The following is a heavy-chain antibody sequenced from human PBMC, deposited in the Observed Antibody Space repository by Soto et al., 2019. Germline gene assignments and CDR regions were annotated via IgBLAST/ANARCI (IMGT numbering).Heavy chain of an antibody. V-gene: IGHV2-5*02. CDR3: AHGPVVAAPFDY. CDR1: GFSLSTSGVG. Sequence: QITLKESGPTLVKPTQTLTLTCTFSGFSLSTSGVGVGWIRQPPGKALEWLALIYWDEDKRYSPSLKSRLTIPKDTPNNQVVLTMTNMDPVDTATYYCAHGPVVAAPFDYWGQGTLVTVSS. D-gene: IGHD2-15*01. J-gene: IGHJ4*02. CDR2: IYWDEDK.